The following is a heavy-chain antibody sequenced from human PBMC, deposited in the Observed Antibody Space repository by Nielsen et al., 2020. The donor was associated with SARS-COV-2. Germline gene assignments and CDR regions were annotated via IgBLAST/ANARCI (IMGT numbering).Heavy chain of an antibody. CDR2: ITPSGDST. J-gene: IGHJ5*02. CDR3: VIVTAALAFDP. CDR1: GNTFTNYY. D-gene: IGHD3-16*02. V-gene: IGHV1-46*01. Sequence: ASVKVSCKASGNTFTNYYMHWVRQAPGQGLEWVGIITPSGDSTNYPQKFQGRVTFTSDTSATTAFMELSSLKSEDTAVYFCVIVTAALAFDPWGKGSMVTVSS.